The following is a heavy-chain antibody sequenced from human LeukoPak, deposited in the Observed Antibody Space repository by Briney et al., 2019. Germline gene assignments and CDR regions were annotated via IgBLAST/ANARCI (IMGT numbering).Heavy chain of an antibody. CDR2: IYTSGST. CDR3: ARDRWTFGTSSIWYFDL. CDR1: GGSISSYY. D-gene: IGHD3-16*01. V-gene: IGHV4-4*07. J-gene: IGHJ2*01. Sequence: SETLSLTCTVSGGSISSYYWSWIRQPAGKGLEWIGRIYTSGSTNYNPSLKSRVTMSVDTSKNQFSLKLSSVTAADAAVYYCARDRWTFGTSSIWYFDLWGRGTLITVSS.